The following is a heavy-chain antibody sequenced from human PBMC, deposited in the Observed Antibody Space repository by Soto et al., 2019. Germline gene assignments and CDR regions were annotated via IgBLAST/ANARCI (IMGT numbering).Heavy chain of an antibody. V-gene: IGHV1-46*01. J-gene: IGHJ4*02. Sequence: ASVKVSCKASGYTFTSYYMHWVRQAPGQGLEWMGIINPSSGSTSYAQKFQGRVTMTRDTSTSTVYMELSSLRSEDTAVYYCARDPVPGWYDSSGYKSSAFDYWGQGTLVTVSS. D-gene: IGHD3-22*01. CDR1: GYTFTSYY. CDR3: ARDPVPGWYDSSGYKSSAFDY. CDR2: INPSSGST.